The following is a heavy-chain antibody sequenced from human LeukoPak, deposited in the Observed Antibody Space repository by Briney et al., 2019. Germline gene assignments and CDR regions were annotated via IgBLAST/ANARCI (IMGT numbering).Heavy chain of an antibody. CDR2: ISSSSTI. D-gene: IGHD1-26*01. CDR1: GFTFSSYS. CDR3: ARDREGSAYTDY. Sequence: GGSLRLSCAASGFTFSSYSMNWVRQAPGKGLEWVSYISSSSTIYYADSVKGRFTISRDNAKNSLYLQMNSLRVEDTAVYYCARDREGSAYTDYWGQGALVIVSS. J-gene: IGHJ4*02. V-gene: IGHV3-48*01.